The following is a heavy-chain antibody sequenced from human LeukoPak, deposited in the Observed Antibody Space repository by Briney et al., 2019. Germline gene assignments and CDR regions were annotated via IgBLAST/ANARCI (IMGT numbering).Heavy chain of an antibody. CDR3: ARERYCTNGVCYHFDY. J-gene: IGHJ4*02. CDR2: INPSGGST. Sequence: ASVKVSCKASGYTFTSYYTHWVRQAPGQGLEWMGIINPSGGSTSYAQKFQGRVTMTRDTSTSTVYMELSSLRSEDTAVYYCARERYCTNGVCYHFDYWGQGTLVTVSS. CDR1: GYTFTSYY. D-gene: IGHD2-8*01. V-gene: IGHV1-46*03.